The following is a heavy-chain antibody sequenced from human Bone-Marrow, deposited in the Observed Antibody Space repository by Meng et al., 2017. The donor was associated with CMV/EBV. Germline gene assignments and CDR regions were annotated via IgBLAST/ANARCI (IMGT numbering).Heavy chain of an antibody. D-gene: IGHD3-22*01. J-gene: IGHJ4*02. CDR1: GGSISSGGYY. V-gene: IGHV4-39*07. Sequence: SDTLSLTCTVSGGSISSGGYYWGWIRQPPGKGLEWIGSIYYSGSTYYNPSLKSRVTISVDTSKNQFSLKLSSVTAADTAVYYCAAGGYYYFDYWGQGTLVTVSS. CDR3: AAGGYYYFDY. CDR2: IYYSGST.